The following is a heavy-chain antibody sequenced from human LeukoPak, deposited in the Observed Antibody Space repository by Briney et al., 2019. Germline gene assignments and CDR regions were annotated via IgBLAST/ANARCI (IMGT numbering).Heavy chain of an antibody. CDR1: GFTVSSKY. Sequence: GGSLRLSCAASGFTVSSKYMSWVRQAPGKGLEWVSVIYSGGSTYYADSVKGRFTISRDKSKNTLHLQMNSLRAEDTAVYYCARARPPSYDSSGYYYSPDYWGQGTLVTVSS. D-gene: IGHD3-22*01. CDR2: IYSGGST. V-gene: IGHV3-66*01. CDR3: ARARPPSYDSSGYYYSPDY. J-gene: IGHJ4*02.